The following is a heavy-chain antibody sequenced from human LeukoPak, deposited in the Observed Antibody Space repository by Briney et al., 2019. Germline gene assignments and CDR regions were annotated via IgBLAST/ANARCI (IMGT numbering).Heavy chain of an antibody. CDR3: ARDGGLYYMDV. CDR1: GFTFSSYS. J-gene: IGHJ6*03. V-gene: IGHV3-21*01. Sequence: KSGGSLRLSCAASGFTFSSYSMNWVRQAPGKGLEWVSSISSSSSYIYYADSVKGRFTISRDNAKNSLYLQMNSLRAEDTAVYYCARDGGLYYMDVWGKGTTVTVSS. D-gene: IGHD2-15*01. CDR2: ISSSSSYI.